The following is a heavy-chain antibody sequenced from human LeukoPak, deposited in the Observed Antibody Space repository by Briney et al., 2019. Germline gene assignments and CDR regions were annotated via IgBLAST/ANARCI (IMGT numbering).Heavy chain of an antibody. CDR2: IRFDGSIK. D-gene: IGHD2-15*01. V-gene: IGHV3-33*01. Sequence: QPGRSLTLSCAASGFTFSAYGMHWVRLAPGKGLEWVAAIRFDGSIKNYKDSTKGRFTVSRDNSRNTLYLQMDSLGGEDTAIYYCTREDRNHCSGQTCHGALDIWGQGTMVTVSP. CDR1: GFTFSAYG. CDR3: TREDRNHCSGQTCHGALDI. J-gene: IGHJ3*02.